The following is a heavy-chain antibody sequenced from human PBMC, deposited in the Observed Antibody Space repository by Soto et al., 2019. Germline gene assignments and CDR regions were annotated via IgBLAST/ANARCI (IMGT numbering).Heavy chain of an antibody. D-gene: IGHD6-13*01. J-gene: IGHJ4*02. CDR1: GFTFSRYA. V-gene: IGHV4-34*01. CDR2: INHSGST. Sequence: XSLRLACAASGFTFSRYAMSWVPQAPGKGLEWIGEINHSGSTNYNPSLKSRVTISVDTSKNQFSLKLSSVTAADTAVYYCAREGGSSSWYFRGYFDYWGQGTLVTVSS. CDR3: AREGGSSSWYFRGYFDY.